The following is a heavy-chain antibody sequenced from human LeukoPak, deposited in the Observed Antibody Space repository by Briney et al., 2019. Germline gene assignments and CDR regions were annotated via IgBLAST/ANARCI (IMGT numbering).Heavy chain of an antibody. D-gene: IGHD4-17*01. Sequence: RGSLRLSCAASGFTFSNTWMSWVRQAPGKGLEWVGRIKSKTDGGTTDYAAPVKGRFTISRDDSKNTLYLQMNSLKTEDTAVYYCTTAYGDYFPDYWGQGTLVTVSS. J-gene: IGHJ4*02. V-gene: IGHV3-15*01. CDR3: TTAYGDYFPDY. CDR2: IKSKTDGGTT. CDR1: GFTFSNTW.